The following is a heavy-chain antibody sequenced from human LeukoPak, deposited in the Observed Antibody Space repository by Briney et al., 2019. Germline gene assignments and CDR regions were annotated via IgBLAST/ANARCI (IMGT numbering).Heavy chain of an antibody. V-gene: IGHV3-30*04. D-gene: IGHD1-26*01. CDR2: IAHDGNNK. CDR1: RFTFGNYV. J-gene: IGHJ2*01. Sequence: GGSLRLSCAASRFTFGNYVMHWVRQAPGKGLEWVAVIAHDGNNKYYSDSVKGRFTISRGNSKNTLYLQMSSLRAEDTAVYFCAKDGGSNSYWYFDLWGRGTLVTVSS. CDR3: AKDGGSNSYWYFDL.